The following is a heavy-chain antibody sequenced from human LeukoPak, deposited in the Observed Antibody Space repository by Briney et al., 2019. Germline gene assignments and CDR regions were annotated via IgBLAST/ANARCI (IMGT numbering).Heavy chain of an antibody. CDR2: ISTKNGYT. D-gene: IGHD3-10*01. J-gene: IGHJ4*02. Sequence: ASVTVSCKASGYTFNNYGISWVRQAPGQGLEWVGSISTKNGYTKLAQKFQGRVAMTKDTSANTIYMDLKSLTFDDTAVYYCAREKLWFGEFPFDNWGQGTLVSVSS. CDR1: GYTFNNYG. CDR3: AREKLWFGEFPFDN. V-gene: IGHV1-18*01.